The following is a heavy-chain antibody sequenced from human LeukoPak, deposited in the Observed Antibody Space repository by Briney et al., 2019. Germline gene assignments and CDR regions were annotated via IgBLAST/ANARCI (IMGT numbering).Heavy chain of an antibody. CDR3: ATIFGVGNDAFDI. D-gene: IGHD3-3*01. J-gene: IGHJ3*02. Sequence: PGGSLRLSCAASGFTFSSYAMSWVRQAPGKGLEWVSAISGSGGSTHYADSVKGRFTSSRDNSKSTLYLQMNSLRAEDTAVYYCATIFGVGNDAFDIWGQGTMVTVSS. V-gene: IGHV3-23*01. CDR2: ISGSGGST. CDR1: GFTFSSYA.